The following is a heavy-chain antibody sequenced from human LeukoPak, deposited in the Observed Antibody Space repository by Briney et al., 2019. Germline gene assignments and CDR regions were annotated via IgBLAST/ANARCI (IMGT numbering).Heavy chain of an antibody. V-gene: IGHV4-4*07. D-gene: IGHD1-7*01. CDR2: IYTSGTT. CDR3: ARGMGTTNFDC. J-gene: IGHJ4*02. CDR1: GGSISSYY. Sequence: PSETLSLTCTVSGGSISSYYWSWIRQPAGKGLEWIGRIYTSGTTNYNPSLMSRVTMSVDTSKSQFSLKLTSVTAADTAVYYCARGMGTTNFDCWGQGTLVTVSS.